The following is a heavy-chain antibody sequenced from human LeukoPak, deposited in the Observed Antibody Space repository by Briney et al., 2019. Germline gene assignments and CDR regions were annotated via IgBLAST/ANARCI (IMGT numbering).Heavy chain of an antibody. CDR1: GGSISSGGYY. J-gene: IGHJ3*02. D-gene: IGHD3-22*01. CDR2: IYYSGSA. V-gene: IGHV4-31*03. CDR3: ARDGAYYYDSSGLDAFDI. Sequence: PSETLSLTCTVSGGSISSGGYYWSWIRQHPGKGLEWIGYIYYSGSAYYNPSLKSRVTISVDTSKNQFSLKLSSVTAADTAVYYCARDGAYYYDSSGLDAFDIWGQGTMVTVSS.